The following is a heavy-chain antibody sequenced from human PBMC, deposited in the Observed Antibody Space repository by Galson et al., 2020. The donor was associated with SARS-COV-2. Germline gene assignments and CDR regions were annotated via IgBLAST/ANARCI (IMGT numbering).Heavy chain of an antibody. V-gene: IGHV4-39*01. CDR2: IFYSAST. CDR3: ARDSSGNYYSAFDI. D-gene: IGHD3-22*01. J-gene: IGHJ3*02. Sequence: SETLSLTCTVSGGSINNNNFYWGWIRQPPGKGLEWIGSIFYSASTYYNPSLKSRVSMFVDTSKNQFSLRLNSVTATDTAVYYCARDSSGNYYSAFDIWGQGTVVSVS. CDR1: GGSINNNNFY.